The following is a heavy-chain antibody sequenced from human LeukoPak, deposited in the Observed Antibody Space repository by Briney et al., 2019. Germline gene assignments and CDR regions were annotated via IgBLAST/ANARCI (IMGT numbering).Heavy chain of an antibody. J-gene: IGHJ4*02. Sequence: GGSLRLSCAASGFTVSSNYMSWVRQAPGKGLEWVSVIYSGGSTYYADSVKGRFTISRDNSKNTLYLQMNSLRAEDTAVYYCARDPGAAAGQCWGQGTLVTVSS. D-gene: IGHD6-13*01. CDR2: IYSGGST. V-gene: IGHV3-66*01. CDR1: GFTVSSNY. CDR3: ARDPGAAAGQC.